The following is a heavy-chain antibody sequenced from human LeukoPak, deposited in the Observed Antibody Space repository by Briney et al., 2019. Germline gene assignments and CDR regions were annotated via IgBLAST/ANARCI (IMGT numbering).Heavy chain of an antibody. V-gene: IGHV1-69*05. CDR1: GGTFSSYA. D-gene: IGHD3-22*01. J-gene: IGHJ3*02. CDR2: IIPIFGTA. CDR3: ARQAKYYYDSSSYYILTYRPDGHDAFDI. Sequence: ASVKVSCKASGGTFSSYAISWVRQAPGQGLEWMGRIIPIFGTANYAQKFQGRVTITTDESTSTAYMELSSLRSEDTAVYYCARQAKYYYDSSSYYILTYRPDGHDAFDIWGQGTMVTVSS.